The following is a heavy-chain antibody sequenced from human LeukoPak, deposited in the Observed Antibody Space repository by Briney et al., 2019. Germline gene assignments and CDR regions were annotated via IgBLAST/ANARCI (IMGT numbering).Heavy chain of an antibody. Sequence: PSETLSLTCTVSGGSISNYYWSWIRQPPGKGLEWIGYIYYSGSTNYNPSLKSRVTISVDTSKNQFSLKLSPVTAADTAVYYCARHGRGAAAGSDYWGQGTLVTVSS. CDR3: ARHGRGAAAGSDY. V-gene: IGHV4-59*08. CDR2: IYYSGST. CDR1: GGSISNYY. D-gene: IGHD6-13*01. J-gene: IGHJ4*02.